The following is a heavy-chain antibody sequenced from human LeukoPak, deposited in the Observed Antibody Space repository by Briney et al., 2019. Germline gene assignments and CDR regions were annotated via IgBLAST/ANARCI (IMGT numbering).Heavy chain of an antibody. CDR1: CGSFRGYY. J-gene: IGHJ3*02. V-gene: IGHV4-34*01. Sequence: SETLSLTCAVYCGSFRGYYWRWLRPPPAKGLAWVGEINLSGSTNYNPSLKSRVTISVDTSKNQFSLKLSSVTAADTAVYYCARRPGYSSSWYRGSSAFDIWGQGTMVAVSS. D-gene: IGHD6-13*01. CDR3: ARRPGYSSSWYRGSSAFDI. CDR2: INLSGST.